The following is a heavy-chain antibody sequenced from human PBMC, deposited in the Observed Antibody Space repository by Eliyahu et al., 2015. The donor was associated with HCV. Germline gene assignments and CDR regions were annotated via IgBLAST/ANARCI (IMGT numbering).Heavy chain of an antibody. CDR3: ARISTEYNRAPYGMDV. V-gene: IGHV3-7*01. D-gene: IGHD1-14*01. Sequence: EVQLVESGGGLVQPGGSLXLSCAASGFXFSSXWMXWVRQAPGKGLEWVANIKQDGSEKYYVDSVKGRFTISRDNAKNSLYLQMNSLRAEDTAVYYCARISTEYNRAPYGMDVWGQGTTVTVSS. J-gene: IGHJ6*02. CDR1: GFXFSSXW. CDR2: IKQDGSEK.